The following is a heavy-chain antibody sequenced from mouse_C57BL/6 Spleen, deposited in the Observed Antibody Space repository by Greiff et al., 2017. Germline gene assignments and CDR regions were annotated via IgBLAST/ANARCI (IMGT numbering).Heavy chain of an antibody. V-gene: IGHV1-80*01. CDR1: GYAFSSYW. Sequence: QVQLKESGAELVKPGASVKISCKASGYAFSSYWMNWVKQRPGKGLEWIGQIYPGDGDTNYNGKFKGKATLTADKSSSTAYMQLSSLTSEDSAVYFCARSYYGNYRGYFDYWGQGTTLTVSS. D-gene: IGHD2-1*01. J-gene: IGHJ2*01. CDR2: IYPGDGDT. CDR3: ARSYYGNYRGYFDY.